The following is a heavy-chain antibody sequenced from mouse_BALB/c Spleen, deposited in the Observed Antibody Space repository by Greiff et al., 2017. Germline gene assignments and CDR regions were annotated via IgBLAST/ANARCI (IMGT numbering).Heavy chain of an antibody. CDR2: ISSGSSTI. V-gene: IGHV5-17*02. Sequence: EVKVEESGGGLVQPGGSRKLSCAASGFTFSSFGMHWVRQAPEKGLEWVAYISSGSSTIYYADTVKGRFTISRDNPKNTLFLQMTSLRSEDTAMYYCARDYRYEYAMDYWGQGTSVTVSS. D-gene: IGHD2-14*01. J-gene: IGHJ4*01. CDR3: ARDYRYEYAMDY. CDR1: GFTFSSFG.